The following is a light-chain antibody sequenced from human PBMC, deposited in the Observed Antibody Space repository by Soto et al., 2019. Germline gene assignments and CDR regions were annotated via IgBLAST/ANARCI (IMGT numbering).Light chain of an antibody. CDR1: SSDIGDSY. J-gene: IGLJ3*02. V-gene: IGLV1-51*01. CDR2: DNS. Sequence: QSVLTQPPSVSAAPGQKVTISCSGDSSDIGDSYVSWYQHLPGTAPKLLIYDNSKRPSGIPGRFSGSKSGTSATLAITGLQTGDEANYYCATWDNSLSAVFGGGTSSPS. CDR3: ATWDNSLSAV.